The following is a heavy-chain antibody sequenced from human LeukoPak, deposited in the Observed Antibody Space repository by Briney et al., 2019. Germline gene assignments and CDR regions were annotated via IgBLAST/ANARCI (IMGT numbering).Heavy chain of an antibody. CDR2: INPDGSGT. V-gene: IGHV3-74*01. D-gene: IGHD3-10*01. CDR3: ARDSGSGSYSGY. J-gene: IGHJ4*02. CDR1: GFTFSSYW. Sequence: GGSLRLSCAASGFTFSSYWMHWVRQGPGKGLVWVSRINPDGSGTSHADSVKGRFTISRDNAKNTLYLQMNSLRAEDTAVYYCARDSGSGSYSGYWGLGTLVTVSS.